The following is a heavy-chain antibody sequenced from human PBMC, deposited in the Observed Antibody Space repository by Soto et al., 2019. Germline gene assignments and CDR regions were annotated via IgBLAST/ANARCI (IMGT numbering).Heavy chain of an antibody. V-gene: IGHV3-30*15. CDR2: ISHDGSVT. CDR1: GFTFRSYA. D-gene: IGHD1-26*01. J-gene: IGHJ6*03. Sequence: GGSLRLSCAASGFTFRSYAMHWVRQAPGKGLEWVVVISHDGSVTYYSESVKGRFTMSRDNSKETLFLQMSSLRSEDTAIYYCAKDEYWESHFYYFMDLWGRGTTVTVSS. CDR3: AKDEYWESHFYYFMDL.